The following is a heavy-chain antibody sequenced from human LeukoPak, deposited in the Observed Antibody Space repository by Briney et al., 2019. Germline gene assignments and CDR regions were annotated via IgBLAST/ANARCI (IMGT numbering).Heavy chain of an antibody. CDR2: ISYDGSNK. J-gene: IGHJ6*03. Sequence: PGGSLRLSCAASGFTFSSYAMHWVRQAPGKGLEWVAVISYDGSNKYYADSVKGRFTISRDNSKNTLYLQMNSLRAEDTAVYYCARDRLYYDFWSGTRPLYYMDVWGKGTTVTVSS. D-gene: IGHD3-3*01. CDR3: ARDRLYYDFWSGTRPLYYMDV. V-gene: IGHV3-30-3*01. CDR1: GFTFSSYA.